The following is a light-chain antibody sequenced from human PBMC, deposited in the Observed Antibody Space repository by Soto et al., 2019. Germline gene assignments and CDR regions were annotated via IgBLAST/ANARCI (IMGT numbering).Light chain of an antibody. Sequence: QSVLTQPPSVSGAPGQRVTVSCTGSRSNIGATSDVHWYQQLPGTAPKLLIYGNTNRPSGVPDRFSASKSGTSASLAITGLQAADEADYYCQSYDSSLSGYVFGTGTKVTVL. CDR2: GNT. V-gene: IGLV1-40*01. CDR3: QSYDSSLSGYV. J-gene: IGLJ1*01. CDR1: RSNIGATSD.